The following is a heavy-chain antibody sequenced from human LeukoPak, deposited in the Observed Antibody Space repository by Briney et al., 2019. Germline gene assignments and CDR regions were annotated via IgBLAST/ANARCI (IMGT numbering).Heavy chain of an antibody. CDR3: ARVLRYCSGGNCYSGGLGYMDV. Sequence: SETLSLTCAVYGGSFSGYYWSWVRQPPGKGLEWIGEINHSGSTNYNPSLKSRFTIPVDTSKNQFSLKLSSVTAADTAGYYGARVLRYCSGGNCYSGGLGYMDVWGKGTTVSISS. V-gene: IGHV4-34*01. J-gene: IGHJ6*03. D-gene: IGHD2-15*01. CDR2: INHSGST. CDR1: GGSFSGYY.